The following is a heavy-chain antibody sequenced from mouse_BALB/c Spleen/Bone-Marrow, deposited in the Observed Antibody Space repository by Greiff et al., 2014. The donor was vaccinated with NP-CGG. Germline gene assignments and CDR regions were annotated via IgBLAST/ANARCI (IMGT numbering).Heavy chain of an antibody. J-gene: IGHJ2*01. CDR2: IRTKADDHAT. V-gene: IGHV6-6*01. Sequence: EVKVVEPGGGLVQPGGSMKLSCAASGFAFSDTWLDWVRQSPEKGPEWVAEIRTKADDHATYYAESVKGRFTISRDDSISSVYLQMNSLRAEDTGIYYCTPHPFDYWGQDTTLTVSS. CDR3: TPHPFDY. CDR1: GFAFSDTW.